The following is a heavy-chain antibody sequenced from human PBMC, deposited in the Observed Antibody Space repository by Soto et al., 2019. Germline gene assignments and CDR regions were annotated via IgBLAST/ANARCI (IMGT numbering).Heavy chain of an antibody. Sequence: EVQLVESGGGLVQPGGSLRLSCAASGFTFSSYWMSWVRQAPGKGLEWVANIKQDGSEKYYVDSVKGRFTISRDNAKNSLYLQMNSLRAEDTAVYYCARDSGSNPGSFGSIHIAAAGRYYHWGQGTLVTVSS. CDR2: IKQDGSEK. V-gene: IGHV3-7*03. J-gene: IGHJ5*02. CDR3: ARDSGSNPGSFGSIHIAAAGRYYH. D-gene: IGHD6-13*01. CDR1: GFTFSSYW.